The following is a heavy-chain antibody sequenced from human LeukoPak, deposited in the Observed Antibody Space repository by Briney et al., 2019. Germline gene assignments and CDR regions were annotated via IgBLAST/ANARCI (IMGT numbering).Heavy chain of an antibody. CDR1: AGSLSSICCY. V-gene: IGHV4-39*01. CDR3: ARFVVVRAAIGLNYCYGMDV. CDR2: IYCSWGT. J-gene: IGHJ6*02. Sequence: SETLSLTCTVAAGSLSSICCYCGGLRQPRGRGLEWVSIIYCSWGTYYNPSLKRRVTISVDKSKNQCSLKLSSVTAADTALYYCARFVVVRAAIGLNYCYGMDVWGQGTTVTVSS. D-gene: IGHD2-2*02.